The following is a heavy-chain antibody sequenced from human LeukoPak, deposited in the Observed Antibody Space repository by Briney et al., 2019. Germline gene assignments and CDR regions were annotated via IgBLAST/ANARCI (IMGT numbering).Heavy chain of an antibody. D-gene: IGHD6-19*01. V-gene: IGHV1-69*06. Sequence: ASVKVSCKASGGTFSSYTISWVRQAPGQGLEWVGGIIPIFGTANYAQKFQGRVTITADKSTSTAYMELSSLRSEDTAVYYCASRAVAGTRLYWYFDLWGRGTLVTVSS. J-gene: IGHJ2*01. CDR2: IIPIFGTA. CDR3: ASRAVAGTRLYWYFDL. CDR1: GGTFSSYT.